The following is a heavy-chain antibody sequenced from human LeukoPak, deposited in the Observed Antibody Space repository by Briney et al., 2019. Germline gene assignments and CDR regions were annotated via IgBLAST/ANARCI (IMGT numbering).Heavy chain of an antibody. J-gene: IGHJ6*04. Sequence: GGSLRLSCAASGFTFSSYSMNWVRQAPGKGLEWISSISSRSTYIYHADSVKGRFTISRDNAKNSLFLQMNSLRAEDTAVYFCAKSTRAVMAMMDVWGKGTTVTVSS. CDR2: ISSRSTYI. CDR3: AKSTRAVMAMMDV. D-gene: IGHD3-16*01. V-gene: IGHV3-21*01. CDR1: GFTFSSYS.